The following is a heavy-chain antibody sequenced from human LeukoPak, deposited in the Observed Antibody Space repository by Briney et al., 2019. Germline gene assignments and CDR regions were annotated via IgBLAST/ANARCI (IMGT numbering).Heavy chain of an antibody. Sequence: PGGSLRLSCAASGFTFSSYEMNWVRQAPGKGLEGVSYISSSGSTIYYADSVKGRFTISRDNAKNSLYLQMNSLRAEDTAVYYCAREGAYYYDSSGYYPDWGQGTLVTVSS. V-gene: IGHV3-48*03. CDR2: ISSSGSTI. CDR1: GFTFSSYE. D-gene: IGHD3-22*01. CDR3: AREGAYYYDSSGYYPD. J-gene: IGHJ4*02.